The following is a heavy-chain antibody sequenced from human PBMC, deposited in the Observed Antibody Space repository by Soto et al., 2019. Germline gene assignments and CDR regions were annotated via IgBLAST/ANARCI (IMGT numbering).Heavy chain of an antibody. CDR1: GFIFSRYW. Sequence: RRLSCAASGFIFSRYWFHWVRQAPGKGLVWVSRINSDGSSTNYADSVKGRFTISRDNAKNTVYLQMNSLRAEDTAVYYCLKGGSYDNSGYVDYWGQGTQVTVSS. J-gene: IGHJ4*02. V-gene: IGHV3-74*01. CDR2: INSDGSST. D-gene: IGHD3-22*01. CDR3: LKGGSYDNSGYVDY.